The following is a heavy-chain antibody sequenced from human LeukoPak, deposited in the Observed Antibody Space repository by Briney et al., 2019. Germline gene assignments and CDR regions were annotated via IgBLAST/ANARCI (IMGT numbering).Heavy chain of an antibody. D-gene: IGHD3-10*01. CDR1: GLTFSNTW. CDR2: IRSKTDGGTT. V-gene: IGHV3-15*01. CDR3: VGSFLGY. J-gene: IGHJ4*02. Sequence: GGSLRPSCAASGLTFSNTWMTWVRQAPGKGLEWVGRIRSKTDGGTTDYTTPVKGRFTISRDDSKNTLYLQMNSLKTEDTAVYYCVGSFLGYWGQGTLVTVSS.